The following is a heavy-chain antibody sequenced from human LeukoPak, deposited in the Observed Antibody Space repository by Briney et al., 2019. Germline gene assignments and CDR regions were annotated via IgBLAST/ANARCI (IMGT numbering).Heavy chain of an antibody. Sequence: SETLSLTCAVSGGSISTYHWSWIRQPPGKGLERIGYISYSGSTNYNPSLKSRVTISVDTSKSQFSLKLSSVTAADTAVYYCARHLDYYGSGSYEYWGQGTLVTVPS. CDR2: ISYSGST. V-gene: IGHV4-59*08. CDR3: ARHLDYYGSGSYEY. CDR1: GGSISTYH. D-gene: IGHD3-10*01. J-gene: IGHJ4*02.